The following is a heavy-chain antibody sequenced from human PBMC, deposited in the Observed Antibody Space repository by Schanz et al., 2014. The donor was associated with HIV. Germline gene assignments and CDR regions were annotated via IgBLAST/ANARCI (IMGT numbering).Heavy chain of an antibody. Sequence: ESGGGLVKPGGSLRLSCAASGFTFSSYSMNWVRQAPGKGLEWVSSISSSSSYIYYADSVKGRFTISRDNAKNSLYLQMNSLRAEDTAVYYCARPALVCSGGSCYRDHYYYGMDVWGQGTTVTVSS. CDR1: GFTFSSYS. CDR3: ARPALVCSGGSCYRDHYYYGMDV. CDR2: ISSSSSYI. V-gene: IGHV3-21*01. J-gene: IGHJ6*02. D-gene: IGHD2-15*01.